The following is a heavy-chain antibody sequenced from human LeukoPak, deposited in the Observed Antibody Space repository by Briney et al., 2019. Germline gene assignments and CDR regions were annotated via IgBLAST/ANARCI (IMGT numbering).Heavy chain of an antibody. Sequence: PGGSLRLSCAASGFTFSSYGMHWVRQASGKGLEWVAVISYDGSNKYYADSVKGRFTISRDNSKNTLYLQMNSLRAEDTAVYYCAKGPQQQLVPIDYWGQGTLVTVSS. CDR2: ISYDGSNK. CDR1: GFTFSSYG. V-gene: IGHV3-30*18. J-gene: IGHJ4*02. D-gene: IGHD6-13*01. CDR3: AKGPQQQLVPIDY.